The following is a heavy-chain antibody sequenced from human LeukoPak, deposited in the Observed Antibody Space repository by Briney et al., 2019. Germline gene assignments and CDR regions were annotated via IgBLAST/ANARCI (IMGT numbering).Heavy chain of an antibody. CDR1: GFTVSSNY. D-gene: IGHD5-18*01. V-gene: IGHV3-53*01. Sequence: GGSLRLSCAASGFTVSSNYMSWVRQAPGKGLEWVSVIYSGGSTYYADSVKGRFTISRDNSKNTLYLQMNSLSAEDTAVYYCARVEGGYSYGYLDYWGQGTLVTVSS. CDR3: ARVEGGYSYGYLDY. CDR2: IYSGGST. J-gene: IGHJ4*02.